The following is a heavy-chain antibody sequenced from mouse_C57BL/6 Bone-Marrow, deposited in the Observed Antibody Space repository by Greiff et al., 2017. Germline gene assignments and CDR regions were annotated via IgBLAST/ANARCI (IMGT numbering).Heavy chain of an antibody. CDR3: ASMDYGAY. V-gene: IGHV3-6*01. J-gene: IGHJ3*01. D-gene: IGHD1-1*01. Sequence: EVKLVESGPGLVKPSQSLSLTCSVTGYSITSGYYWNWIRQFPGNKLEWMGYISYDGSNNYNPSLKNRISITRDTSKNQFFLKLNSVTTEDTATYYCASMDYGAYWGQGTLVTVSA. CDR1: GYSITSGYY. CDR2: ISYDGSN.